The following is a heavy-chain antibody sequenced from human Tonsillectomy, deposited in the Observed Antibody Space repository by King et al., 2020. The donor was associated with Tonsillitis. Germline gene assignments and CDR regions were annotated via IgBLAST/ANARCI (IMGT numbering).Heavy chain of an antibody. CDR2: INPNSGET. Sequence: QLVQSGAEVKKPGASVKVSCKASGYIFTGYYMHWVRQAPGQGLECVGWINPNSGETDFAQKFQGRVTMTRDTSISIAYMELSRLRSDDTAVYYCARGGYSGHDPFYYWGQGTLVTVSS. D-gene: IGHD5-12*01. CDR1: GYIFTGYY. CDR3: ARGGYSGHDPFYY. V-gene: IGHV1-2*02. J-gene: IGHJ4*02.